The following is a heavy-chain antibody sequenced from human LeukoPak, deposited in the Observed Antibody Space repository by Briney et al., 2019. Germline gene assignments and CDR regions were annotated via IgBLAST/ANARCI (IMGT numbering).Heavy chain of an antibody. CDR1: GLTFSSYG. CDR2: IRYDGSNK. CDR3: AKDGGYCSGGSCPRSSTPFDY. J-gene: IGHJ4*02. Sequence: PGGSLRLSCAASGLTFSSYGMHWVRQAPGKGLEWVAFIRYDGSNKYYADSVKGRFTITRDNSKNTLCLQMNSLRAEDTAVYYCAKDGGYCSGGSCPRSSTPFDYWGQGTLVTVSS. D-gene: IGHD2-15*01. V-gene: IGHV3-30*02.